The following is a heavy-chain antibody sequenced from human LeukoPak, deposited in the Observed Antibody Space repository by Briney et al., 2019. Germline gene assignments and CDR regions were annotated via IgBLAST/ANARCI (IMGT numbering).Heavy chain of an antibody. V-gene: IGHV3-7*01. J-gene: IGHJ4*02. CDR2: INQDGGET. CDR1: GFTFSNYW. Sequence: PGGSLRLSCVASGFTFSNYWMSWVPQVPGKGLEWVANINQDGGETYYVDSVQGRFTISRDNAKNSLYLQMNSLRAEDTALYSCARAATTGTTDYWGQGTLLTVSS. D-gene: IGHD1-1*01. CDR3: ARAATTGTTDY.